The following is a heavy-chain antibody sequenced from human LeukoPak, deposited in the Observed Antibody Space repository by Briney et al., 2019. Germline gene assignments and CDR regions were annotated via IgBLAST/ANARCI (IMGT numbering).Heavy chain of an antibody. V-gene: IGHV4-59*01. CDR1: GFMFSTYT. CDR3: ASYDFWSGYSYY. CDR2: IFYSGST. J-gene: IGHJ4*02. D-gene: IGHD3-3*01. Sequence: PGGSLRLSCATSGFMFSTYTMNWVRQPPGKGLEWIGNIFYSGSTYYNPSFKSRVTMSLDTSKNQFSLRLTSVTAADTAVYYCASYDFWSGYSYYWGQGTLVTVSS.